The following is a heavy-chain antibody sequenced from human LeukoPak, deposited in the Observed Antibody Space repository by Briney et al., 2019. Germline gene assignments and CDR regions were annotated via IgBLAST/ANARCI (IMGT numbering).Heavy chain of an antibody. CDR1: GYTFTSYG. Sequence: ASVKVSCKASGYTFTSYGISWVRQAPGQGLEWMGWISAYNGNTNYAQKLQGRVTMTTDTSTSTAYMELRSLRSDDTAVYYCARDRAWYPSTFDYGMDVWGQGTTVTVSS. J-gene: IGHJ6*02. CDR2: ISAYNGNT. CDR3: ARDRAWYPSTFDYGMDV. V-gene: IGHV1-18*01. D-gene: IGHD6-19*01.